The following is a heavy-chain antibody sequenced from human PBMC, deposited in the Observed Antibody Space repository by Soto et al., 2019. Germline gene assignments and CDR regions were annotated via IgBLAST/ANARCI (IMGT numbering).Heavy chain of an antibody. CDR3: ARVGGYSCISTSCAPDHSRYFYYYGMDV. CDR2: ISAYNGNT. Sequence: ASVKVSCKASGYTFTSYGISWVRQAPGQGLEWMGWISAYNGNTNYAQKIQGRVTMTTDTSTSTAYMELRSLRSDDTAVYYCARVGGYSCISTSCAPDHSRYFYYYGMDVWG. D-gene: IGHD2-2*01. J-gene: IGHJ6*02. V-gene: IGHV1-18*01. CDR1: GYTFTSYG.